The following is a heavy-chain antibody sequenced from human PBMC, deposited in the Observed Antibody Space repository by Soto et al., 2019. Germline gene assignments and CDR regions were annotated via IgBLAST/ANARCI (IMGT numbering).Heavy chain of an antibody. J-gene: IGHJ5*02. D-gene: IGHD3-10*01. V-gene: IGHV1-3*01. CDR3: ARGISRGSGSYSGHYNWFDP. CDR2: INAGNGNT. CDR1: GYTFTSYY. Sequence: GASVKVSCEASGYTFTSYYIHLVRQASGQRLEWMGWINAGNGNTKYSQKFQGRVTITRDTSASTAYMELSSLRSEDTAVYYCARGISRGSGSYSGHYNWFDPWGQGTLVTVSS.